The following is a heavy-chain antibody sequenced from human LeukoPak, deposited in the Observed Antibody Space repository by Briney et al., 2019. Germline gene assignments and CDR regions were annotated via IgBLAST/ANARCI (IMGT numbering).Heavy chain of an antibody. CDR1: GFTFSSYA. V-gene: IGHV3-30-3*01. D-gene: IGHD5-18*01. Sequence: GRSLRLSCAASGFTFSSYAMHWVRQAPGKGLEWVAVISYDGSNKYYADSVKGRFTISRDNTKNTLYLQMNSLRAEDTAVYYCARRDDTAMAGYYYYGMDVWGQGTTVTVSS. J-gene: IGHJ6*02. CDR3: ARRDDTAMAGYYYYGMDV. CDR2: ISYDGSNK.